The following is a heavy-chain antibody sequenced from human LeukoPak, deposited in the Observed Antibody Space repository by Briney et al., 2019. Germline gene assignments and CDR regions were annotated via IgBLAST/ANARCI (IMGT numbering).Heavy chain of an antibody. CDR2: IYYSGST. CDR1: GGSISSYY. Sequence: SETLSLTCTVSGGSISSYYWSWIRQPPGKGLEWIGYIYYSGSTNYNPSLKSRVTISVDTSKNQFSLKLSSVTAADTAVYYCARTGSSSWYYFDYWGQGTPVTVSS. J-gene: IGHJ4*02. V-gene: IGHV4-59*01. CDR3: ARTGSSSWYYFDY. D-gene: IGHD6-13*01.